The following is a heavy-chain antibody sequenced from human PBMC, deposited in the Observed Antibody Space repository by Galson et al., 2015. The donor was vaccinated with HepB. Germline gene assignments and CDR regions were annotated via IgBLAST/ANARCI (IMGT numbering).Heavy chain of an antibody. CDR3: AREGGPVRMFDY. V-gene: IGHV3-33*08. J-gene: IGHJ4*02. Sequence: SLRLSCAASGFTFSSYGMHWVRQAPGKGLEWVAVIWYDGSNKYYADSVKGRFTISRDNSKNTLYLQMNSLRAEDTAVYYCAREGGPVRMFDYWGQGTLVTVSS. CDR2: IWYDGSNK. CDR1: GFTFSSYG. D-gene: IGHD1-14*01.